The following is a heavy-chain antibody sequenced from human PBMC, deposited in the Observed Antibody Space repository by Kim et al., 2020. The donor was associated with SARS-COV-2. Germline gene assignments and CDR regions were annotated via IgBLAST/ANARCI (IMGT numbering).Heavy chain of an antibody. V-gene: IGHV4-59*01. CDR2: IYYRGST. J-gene: IGHJ4*02. D-gene: IGHD3-22*01. CDR3: ARGAYYDLYYFDY. Sequence: SETLSLTCTVSGGSISSYYWSWIRQPPGRGLEWIVYIYYRGSTNYNPSLKSRVTISVDTSKNQFSLRLSSVTAADTAVYYCARGAYYDLYYFDYWGQGSLVTVSS. CDR1: GGSISSYY.